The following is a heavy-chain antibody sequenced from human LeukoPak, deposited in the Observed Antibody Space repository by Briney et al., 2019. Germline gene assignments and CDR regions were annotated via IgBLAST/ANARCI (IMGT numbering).Heavy chain of an antibody. CDR2: IYTSGST. D-gene: IGHD2-8*01. J-gene: IGHJ6*03. CDR3: ARSTNTQNYYYYYMDV. Sequence: GSLRLSCAAPGFTVSSDYMSWVRQAPGKGLEWIGRIYTSGSTNYNPSLKSRVTISVDTSKNQFSLKLSSVTAADTAVYYCARSTNTQNYYYYYMDVWGKGTTVTVSS. CDR1: GFTVSSDY. V-gene: IGHV4-4*08.